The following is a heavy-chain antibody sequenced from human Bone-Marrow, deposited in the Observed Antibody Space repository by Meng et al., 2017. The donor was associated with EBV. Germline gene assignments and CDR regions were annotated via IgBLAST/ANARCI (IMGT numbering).Heavy chain of an antibody. D-gene: IGHD2-21*02. CDR2: IIPIFGTA. CDR1: GGTFSSYA. CDR3: ARDAPCGGDCYSYY. J-gene: IGHJ4*02. Sequence: HVRSVQAGAEVRRPGSSVKDSCKASGGTFSSYAISWVRQAPGQGLEWMGGIIPIFGTANYAQKFQGRVTITADESTSTAYMELSSLRSEDTAVYYCARDAPCGGDCYSYYWGQGTLVTVSS. V-gene: IGHV1-69*01.